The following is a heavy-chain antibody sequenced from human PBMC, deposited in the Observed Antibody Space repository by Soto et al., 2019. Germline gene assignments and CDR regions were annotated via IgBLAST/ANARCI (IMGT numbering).Heavy chain of an antibody. J-gene: IGHJ6*02. Sequence: ASVKGSCKASGYTFTSYYMHWVRQAPGQGLEWMGIINPGGGSTSYAQKFQGRVTMTRDTSTSTVYMELSSLRSEDTAVYYCARGDYGGNSLHGMDVWGQGTTVTVSS. CDR1: GYTFTSYY. D-gene: IGHD4-17*01. CDR3: ARGDYGGNSLHGMDV. CDR2: INPGGGST. V-gene: IGHV1-46*01.